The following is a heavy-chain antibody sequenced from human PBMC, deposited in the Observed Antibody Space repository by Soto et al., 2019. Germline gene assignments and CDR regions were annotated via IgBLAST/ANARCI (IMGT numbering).Heavy chain of an antibody. D-gene: IGHD3-3*01. CDR1: GFNFKTYG. J-gene: IGHJ1*01. V-gene: IGHV3-30*18. Sequence: PGGSLRLSCATSGFNFKTYGMHWVRQAPGKGLEWVAVISYDGSNKQYADSAKGRFTISRDNSKSTLYLQMNSLRSDDTAVYYCAKEQPLAVFGVVIRGYFQHWGHGAPVTVSS. CDR2: ISYDGSNK. CDR3: AKEQPLAVFGVVIRGYFQH.